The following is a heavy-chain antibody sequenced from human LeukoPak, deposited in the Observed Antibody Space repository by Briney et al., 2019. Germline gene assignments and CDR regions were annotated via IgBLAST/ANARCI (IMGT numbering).Heavy chain of an antibody. Sequence: PGGSLRLSCAASGFTFSSYATSWVRQAPGKGLEWVSAISGSGGSTYYADSVKGRFTISRDNSKNTLYLQMNSLRAEDTAVYYCAKDMGLQRYYFDYWGQGTLVTVSS. V-gene: IGHV3-23*01. CDR1: GFTFSSYA. D-gene: IGHD5-24*01. J-gene: IGHJ4*02. CDR2: ISGSGGST. CDR3: AKDMGLQRYYFDY.